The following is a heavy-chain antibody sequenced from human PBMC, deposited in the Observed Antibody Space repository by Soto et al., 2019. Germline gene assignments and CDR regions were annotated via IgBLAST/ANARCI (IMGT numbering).Heavy chain of an antibody. CDR1: GFTFSSYA. D-gene: IGHD3-3*01. V-gene: IGHV3-64D*06. Sequence: QLGGSLRLSCSSSGFTFSSYAMHWVRQAPGKGLEYVSAISSNGGSTYYADSVKGRFTISRDNSKNTLYLQMSSLRAEDTAVYYCVKSGSRGSGYSKDWFDPWGQGTLVTVSS. CDR2: ISSNGGST. J-gene: IGHJ5*02. CDR3: VKSGSRGSGYSKDWFDP.